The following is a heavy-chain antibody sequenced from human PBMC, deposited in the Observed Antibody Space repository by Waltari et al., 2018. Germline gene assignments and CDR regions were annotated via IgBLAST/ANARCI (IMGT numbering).Heavy chain of an antibody. D-gene: IGHD7-27*01. V-gene: IGHV4-61*09. CDR2: IYSDGIT. CDR1: GDSINSRDYY. CDR3: ARGELGLRRFDY. J-gene: IGHJ4*02. Sequence: VQLQESGPGLVQPSQTLSLICSVSGDSINSRDYYWTWIRQPAGKGLAWIGYIYSDGITNYNPALIGPLTMALDTSKTQFYLKLSFMTAADTAVYYCARGELGLRRFDYWGRGALVTVSS.